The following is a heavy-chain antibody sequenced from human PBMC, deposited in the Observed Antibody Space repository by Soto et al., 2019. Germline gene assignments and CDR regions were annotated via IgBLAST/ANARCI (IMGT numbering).Heavy chain of an antibody. CDR3: AREGRAYGDYERFDP. CDR1: GGTFSSYA. D-gene: IGHD4-17*01. Sequence: GASVKVSCKASGGTFSSYAISWVRQAPGQGLEWMGGIIPIFGKANYAQKFQGRVTITADESTSTAYMELSSLRSEDTAVYYCAREGRAYGDYERFDPWGQGTLVTVSS. CDR2: IIPIFGKA. V-gene: IGHV1-69*13. J-gene: IGHJ5*02.